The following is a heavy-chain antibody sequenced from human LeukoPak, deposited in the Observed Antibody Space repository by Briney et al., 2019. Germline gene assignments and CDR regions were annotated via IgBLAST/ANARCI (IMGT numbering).Heavy chain of an antibody. Sequence: ASVKVSCKASGGTFSSYAISWVRQAPGQGLEWMGGIIPIFGTANYAQKFQGRVTITADESTSTAYMELSSLRSEDTAVYYCARDPRADTAMAFDYWGQGTLVTVSS. CDR3: ARDPRADTAMAFDY. CDR1: GGTFSSYA. CDR2: IIPIFGTA. V-gene: IGHV1-69*13. D-gene: IGHD5-18*01. J-gene: IGHJ4*02.